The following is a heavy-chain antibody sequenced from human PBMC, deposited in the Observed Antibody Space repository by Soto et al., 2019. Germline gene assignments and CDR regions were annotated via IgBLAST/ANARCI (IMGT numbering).Heavy chain of an antibody. Sequence: QVQLVQSGAEVKKPGASVKVSCKASGYTFTSYGISWVRQAPGQGLEWMGWISAYNGNTNYAQKLQGRVTMTTDTSTSTAYMELRSLRSDDTAVYYWARDYKSGYDLKNWFDPWGQGTLVTVSS. D-gene: IGHD5-12*01. CDR3: ARDYKSGYDLKNWFDP. CDR1: GYTFTSYG. J-gene: IGHJ5*02. V-gene: IGHV1-18*01. CDR2: ISAYNGNT.